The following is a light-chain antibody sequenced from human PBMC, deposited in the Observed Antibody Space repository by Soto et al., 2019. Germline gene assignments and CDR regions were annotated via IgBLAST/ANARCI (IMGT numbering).Light chain of an antibody. CDR1: SRDVSGYNY. V-gene: IGLV2-8*01. CDR3: SKNSGSNNYV. Sequence: SSLAYPPSAAGTPGQSVTISCPGTSRDVSGYNYVSSYQQHPGRTPKLMISKVSKRPSGVPDRFSGSKSGNTASLTVSGPQAEDEADHNCSKNSGSNNYVFGTGAKVTVL. CDR2: KVS. J-gene: IGLJ1*01.